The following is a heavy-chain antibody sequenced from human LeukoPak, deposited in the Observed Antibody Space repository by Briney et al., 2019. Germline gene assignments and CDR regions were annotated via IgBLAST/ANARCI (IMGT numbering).Heavy chain of an antibody. CDR1: GFTFSSYA. J-gene: IGHJ6*04. CDR3: ASSYSSSWYYYYGMDV. Sequence: QSGGSLRLSCAASGFTFSSYAMSWVRQAPGKGLEWVSAISGSGGSTYYADSVKGRFTISRDNSKNTPHLQMNSLRAEDTAVYYCASSYSSSWYYYYGMDVWGKGTTVTVSS. V-gene: IGHV3-23*01. CDR2: ISGSGGST. D-gene: IGHD6-13*01.